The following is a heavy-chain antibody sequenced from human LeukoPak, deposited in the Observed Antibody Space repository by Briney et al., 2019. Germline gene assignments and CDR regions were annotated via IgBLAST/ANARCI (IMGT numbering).Heavy chain of an antibody. CDR3: ARRHYYDSSGYHFDY. Sequence: GESLKISCEGSGYSFSSYWIAWVRQMPGKGLEWMGIIYPGKSETRYSPSFQGQVTISADRSISTAYLQWSSLKASDTAMYYCARRHYYDSSGYHFDYWGQGTLVTVSS. J-gene: IGHJ4*02. D-gene: IGHD3-22*01. CDR1: GYSFSSYW. CDR2: IYPGKSET. V-gene: IGHV5-51*01.